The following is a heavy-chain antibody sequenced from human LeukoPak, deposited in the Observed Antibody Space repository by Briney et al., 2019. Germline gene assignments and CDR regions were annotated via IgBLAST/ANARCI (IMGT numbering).Heavy chain of an antibody. CDR1: GGSISSYY. V-gene: IGHV4-59*12. J-gene: IGHJ6*03. CDR3: ARYRGSGSYYNWGYYYYYMDV. D-gene: IGHD3-10*01. CDR2: IYYSGST. Sequence: SETLSLTCTVSGGSISSYYWSWSRQPPGKGLEWIGYIYYSGSTNYNPSLKSRVTISVDTSKNQFSLKLSSVTAADTAVYYCARYRGSGSYYNWGYYYYYMDVWGKGTTVTVSS.